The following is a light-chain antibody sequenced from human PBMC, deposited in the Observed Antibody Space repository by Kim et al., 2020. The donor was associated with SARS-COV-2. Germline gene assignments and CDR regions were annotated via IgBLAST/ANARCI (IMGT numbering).Light chain of an antibody. CDR3: QQSYSTPWT. V-gene: IGKV1-39*01. CDR2: AAS. Sequence: ASVVDRVTITCRASQSISSYLDWYQQKPGKAPKLLLYAASSLQSGVPSRFSGRGSGTDFTLTISSLQPEDFATYYCQQSYSTPWTFGQGTRVDIK. CDR1: QSISSY. J-gene: IGKJ1*01.